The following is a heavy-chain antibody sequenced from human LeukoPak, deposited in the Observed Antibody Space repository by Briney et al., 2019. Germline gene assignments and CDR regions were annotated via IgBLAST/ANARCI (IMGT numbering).Heavy chain of an antibody. CDR1: GYTFTGCY. CDR2: INPNSGGT. J-gene: IGHJ4*02. D-gene: IGHD3-22*01. Sequence: ASVKVSCKASGYTFTGCYMHWVRQAPGQGLEWMGWINPNSGGTNYAQKFQGRVTMTRDTSISTAYMELSRLRSDDTAVYYCARGNSITMIVAGTDYWGQGTLVTASS. V-gene: IGHV1-2*02. CDR3: ARGNSITMIVAGTDY.